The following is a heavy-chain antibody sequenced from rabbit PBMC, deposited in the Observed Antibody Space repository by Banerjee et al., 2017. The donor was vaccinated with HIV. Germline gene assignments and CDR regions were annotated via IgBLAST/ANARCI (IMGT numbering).Heavy chain of an antibody. D-gene: IGHD4-1*01. V-gene: IGHV1S40*01. CDR2: IYAGSSGST. CDR1: GFSFSSGYY. J-gene: IGHJ4*01. Sequence: QSLEESGGDLVKPGASLTLTCKASGFSFSSGYYMCWVRQAPGKGLEWIACIYAGSSGSTYYASWAKGRFTISKTSSTTVTLQMTSLTAADTATYFCARGTGWNFNLWGPGTLVTVS. CDR3: ARGTGWNFNL.